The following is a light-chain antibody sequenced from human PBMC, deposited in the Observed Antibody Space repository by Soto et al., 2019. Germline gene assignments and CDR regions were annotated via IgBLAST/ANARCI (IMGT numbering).Light chain of an antibody. Sequence: EMVMTQSPGTLSVSPGERATLSCRASQSVRSNLAWYQQKPGQAPRLVIYGASTRATGVPARFSGSGFETEFTLTISSLQSEDFAVYFCQQYNNWPPITFGQGTRLETK. V-gene: IGKV3-15*01. CDR1: QSVRSN. CDR3: QQYNNWPPIT. J-gene: IGKJ5*01. CDR2: GAS.